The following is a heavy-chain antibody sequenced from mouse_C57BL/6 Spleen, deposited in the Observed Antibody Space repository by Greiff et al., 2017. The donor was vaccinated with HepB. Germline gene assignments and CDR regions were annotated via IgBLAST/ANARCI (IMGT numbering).Heavy chain of an antibody. Sequence: EVKLVESGGGLVKPGGSLKLSCAASGFTFSDYGMHWVRQAPEKGLEWVAYISSGSSTIYYADTVKGRFTIPRDNAKNTLFLQMTSLSSEDTAMYYCTRGIRNRYYFDYWGQGTTLTVSS. CDR2: ISSGSSTI. V-gene: IGHV5-17*01. CDR1: GFTFSDYG. CDR3: TRGIRNRYYFDY. J-gene: IGHJ2*01.